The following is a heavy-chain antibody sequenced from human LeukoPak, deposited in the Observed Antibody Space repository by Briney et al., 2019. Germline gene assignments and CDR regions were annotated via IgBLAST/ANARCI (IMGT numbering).Heavy chain of an antibody. V-gene: IGHV4-39*07. CDR3: ARGQVGAGEFDY. Sequence: SETLSLTCTVSGGSISSGGYYWGWIRQPPGKGLEWIGNIYYSGSTYYNPSLKSRVTISVDTSKNQFSLKLSSVTAADTAVYYCARGQVGAGEFDYWGQGTLVTVSS. CDR1: GGSISSGGYY. D-gene: IGHD1-26*01. CDR2: IYYSGST. J-gene: IGHJ4*02.